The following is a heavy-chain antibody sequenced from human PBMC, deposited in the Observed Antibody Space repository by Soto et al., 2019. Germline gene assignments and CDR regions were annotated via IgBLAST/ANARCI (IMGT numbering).Heavy chain of an antibody. V-gene: IGHV3-53*02. CDR1: GFTVSSNY. J-gene: IGHJ4*02. CDR2: IYSGGNV. CDR3: GRGSREYSGTLRVDY. Sequence: EVQLVESGGGLIQPGGSLRLSCAASGFTVSSNYMNWVRQAPGKGLEWVSVIYSGGNVYYADAVKGRFTISRDNSKNTLYLQMNGLIGEDTAVYYCGRGSREYSGTLRVDYWGQGTLVTVSS. D-gene: IGHD2-2*01.